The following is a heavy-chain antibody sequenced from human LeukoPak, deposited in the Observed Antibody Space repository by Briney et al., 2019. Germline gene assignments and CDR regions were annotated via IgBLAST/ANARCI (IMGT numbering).Heavy chain of an antibody. CDR2: INQDASVR. Sequence: GGSLRLSCAASGFSFSTYWMSWVRQTPEKGLEFVANINQDASVRNYMDSLKGRCTTSRDNAKKSVYLEINSLRADDTAVYYCARDPGSSSFDLWGQGALVTVSS. V-gene: IGHV3-7*01. D-gene: IGHD6-13*01. CDR3: ARDPGSSSFDL. J-gene: IGHJ4*02. CDR1: GFSFSTYW.